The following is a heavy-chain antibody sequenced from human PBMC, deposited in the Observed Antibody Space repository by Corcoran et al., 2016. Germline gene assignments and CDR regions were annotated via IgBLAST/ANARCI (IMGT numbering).Heavy chain of an antibody. CDR3: AKDQGARRVWGNGMDA. J-gene: IGHJ6*02. CDR1: GFTFSSYA. V-gene: IGHV3-23*01. Sequence: EVQLLESGGGLVQPGGSLRLSCAASGFTFSSYAMSWVRQAPGKGLEWVSAISGSGGSTYYADSVKGRLTISRDNSKNTLYLQMNSMRAEETAVYYCAKDQGARRVWGNGMDAGAQGTTVTVTS. D-gene: IGHD1-26*01. CDR2: ISGSGGST.